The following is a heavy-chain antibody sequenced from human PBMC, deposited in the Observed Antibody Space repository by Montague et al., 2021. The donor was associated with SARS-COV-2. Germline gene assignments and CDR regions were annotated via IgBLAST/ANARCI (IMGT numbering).Heavy chain of an antibody. J-gene: IGHJ4*02. D-gene: IGHD2-15*01. CDR3: ARDQGVYCSGGSCYNFDH. V-gene: IGHV4-59*12. Sequence: SETLSLTCTVSGGSISSYYWSWIRQPPGKGLEWIGYIYYSGSTNYNPSLKSRVTISVDTSKNQFSLKLSSVTAADTAVYYCARDQGVYCSGGSCYNFDHWGQGTLVTVSS. CDR2: IYYSGST. CDR1: GGSISSYY.